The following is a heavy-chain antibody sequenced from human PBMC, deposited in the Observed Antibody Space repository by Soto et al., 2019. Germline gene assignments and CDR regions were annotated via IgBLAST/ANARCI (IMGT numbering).Heavy chain of an antibody. CDR2: ISGSGSTI. Sequence: EVQLLESGGGLVQPGGSLRLSCAASGFTFSSYAMSWVRQAPGKGLEWVSAISGSGSTIYYADSVKGRFTISRDNAKNSLYLQMNSLRAEDTAVYYCASLNSYYFDYWGQGTLVTVSS. CDR1: GFTFSSYA. J-gene: IGHJ4*02. V-gene: IGHV3-23*01. CDR3: ASLNSYYFDY.